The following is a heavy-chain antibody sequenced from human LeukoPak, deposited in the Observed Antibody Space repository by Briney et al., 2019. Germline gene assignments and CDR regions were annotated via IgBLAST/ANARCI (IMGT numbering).Heavy chain of an antibody. J-gene: IGHJ4*02. CDR2: TYYRSKWFN. V-gene: IGHV6-1*01. CDR3: ARDRYYYGSGSSYYFDY. D-gene: IGHD3-10*01. Sequence: SQTLSLTCAISGDSVSSNSAAWNWIRQSPSKGLEWLGRTYYRSKWFNVYAVSVKSRITINPDTSKNQFSLQLNSVTPEDTAVYYCARDRYYYGSGSSYYFDYWGQGTLVTVSS. CDR1: GDSVSSNSAA.